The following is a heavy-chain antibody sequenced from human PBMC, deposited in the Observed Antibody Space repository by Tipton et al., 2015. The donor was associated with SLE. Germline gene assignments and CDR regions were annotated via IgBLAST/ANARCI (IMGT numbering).Heavy chain of an antibody. CDR1: GGSISSSSYY. CDR2: IYYSG. V-gene: IGHV4-39*07. J-gene: IGHJ4*02. D-gene: IGHD5-12*01. Sequence: TLSLTCTVSGGSISSSSYYWGWIRQPPGKGLEWIGSIYYSGSTISVDTSKNQFSLKLSSVTAADTAVYYCARRGGYDSGGYFDYWGQGTLVTVSS. CDR3: ARRGGYDSGGYFDY.